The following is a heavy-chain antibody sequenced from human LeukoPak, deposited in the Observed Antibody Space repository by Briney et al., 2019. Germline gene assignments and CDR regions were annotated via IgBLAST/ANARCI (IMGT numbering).Heavy chain of an antibody. V-gene: IGHV3-23*01. Sequence: GGSLRLSCAASGFTFSSYAMSWVRQAPGKGLEWVSAISGDGGSTYYADSVKGRFTISRDNSNNTLYLQMNSLRAEDTAAYYCAKCSAVSRPYYVDSCGQGTLATVS. CDR1: GFTFSSYA. J-gene: IGHJ4*02. CDR2: ISGDGGST. CDR3: AKCSAVSRPYYVDS. D-gene: IGHD6-13*01.